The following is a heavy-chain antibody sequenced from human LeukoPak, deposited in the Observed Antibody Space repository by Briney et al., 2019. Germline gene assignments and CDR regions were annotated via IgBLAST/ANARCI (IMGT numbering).Heavy chain of an antibody. J-gene: IGHJ6*02. CDR2: ISYDGSNK. CDR1: GSTFSSYG. D-gene: IGHD3-10*01. CDR3: AKEGGFGANYYYYGMDV. Sequence: GGSLRLSCAASGSTFSSYGMHWVRQAPGKGLEWVAVISYDGSNKYYADSVKGRFTISRDNSKNTLYLQMNSLRAEDTAVYYCAKEGGFGANYYYYGMDVWGQGTTVTVSS. V-gene: IGHV3-30*18.